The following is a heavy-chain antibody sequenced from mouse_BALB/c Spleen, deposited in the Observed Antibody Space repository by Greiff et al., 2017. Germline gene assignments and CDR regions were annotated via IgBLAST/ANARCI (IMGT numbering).Heavy chain of an antibody. D-gene: IGHD2-4*01. Sequence: VQLQQSAAELARPGASVKMSCKASGYTFTSYTMHWVKQRPGQGLEWIGYINPSSGYTEYNQKFKDKTTLTADKSSSTAYMQLSSLTSEDSAVYYCARYGITTGFAYWGQGTLVTVSA. CDR1: GYTFTSYT. CDR2: INPSSGYT. J-gene: IGHJ3*01. CDR3: ARYGITTGFAY. V-gene: IGHV1-4*02.